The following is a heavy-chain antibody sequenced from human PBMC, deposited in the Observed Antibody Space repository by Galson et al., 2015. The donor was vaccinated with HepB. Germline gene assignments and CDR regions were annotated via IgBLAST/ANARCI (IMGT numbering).Heavy chain of an antibody. CDR1: GFSLSTSEVG. CDR3: AHLWWGAKALDY. CDR2: IYWDDDK. V-gene: IGHV2-5*02. J-gene: IGHJ4*02. D-gene: IGHD1-26*01. Sequence: PALVKPTQTLTLTCTFSGFSLSTSEVGVAWIRQPPGKALEWLALIYWDDDKRYSPSLKSRLTITKDTSKNQVVLTMTNVDPVDTATYYCAHLWWGAKALDYWGQGTLVTVSS.